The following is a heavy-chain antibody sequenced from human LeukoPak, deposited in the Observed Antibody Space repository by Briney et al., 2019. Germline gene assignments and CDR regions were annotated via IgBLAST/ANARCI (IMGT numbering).Heavy chain of an antibody. CDR2: ISSSGTYI. CDR3: ARDLSGVTGYTYGRGIDY. D-gene: IGHD5-18*01. V-gene: IGHV3-21*01. CDR1: GFTFSSYW. J-gene: IGHJ4*02. Sequence: GGSLRLSCAASGFTFSSYWMSWVRQAPGKGLEWVSSISSSGTYIYYADSVKGRFTISRDNAKNSLYLQMNSLRAEDTAVYYCARDLSGVTGYTYGRGIDYWGQGTLVTVSS.